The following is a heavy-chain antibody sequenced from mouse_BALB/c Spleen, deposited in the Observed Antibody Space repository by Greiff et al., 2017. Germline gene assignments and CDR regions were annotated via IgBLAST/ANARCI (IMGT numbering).Heavy chain of an antibody. CDR1: GYAFTNYL. Sequence: QVQLQQSGAELVRPGTSVKVSCKASGYAFTNYLIEWVQQRPGQGLEWIGVINPGSGGTNYNEKFKGKATLTADKSSSTAYMQLSSLTSDDSAVYFCARAIYDGYYGYWGQGTTLTVSS. CDR3: ARAIYDGYYGY. J-gene: IGHJ2*01. D-gene: IGHD2-3*01. CDR2: INPGSGGT. V-gene: IGHV1-54*01.